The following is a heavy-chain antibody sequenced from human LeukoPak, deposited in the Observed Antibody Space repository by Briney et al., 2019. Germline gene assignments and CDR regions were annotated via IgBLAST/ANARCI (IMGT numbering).Heavy chain of an antibody. CDR3: ARVGYCTNGVCYDAFDI. CDR2: ISAYNGNT. J-gene: IGHJ3*02. CDR1: GYTFTSYG. Sequence: GASVKVSFKASGYTFTSYGISWVRQAPGQGLEWMGWISAYNGNTNYAQKLQGRVTMTTDTSTSTAYMELRSLRSDDKAVCYCARVGYCTNGVCYDAFDIWGQGTMVTVSS. D-gene: IGHD2-8*01. V-gene: IGHV1-18*01.